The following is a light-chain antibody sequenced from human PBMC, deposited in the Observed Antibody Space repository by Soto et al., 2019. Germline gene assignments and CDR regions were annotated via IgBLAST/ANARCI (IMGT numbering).Light chain of an antibody. J-gene: IGLJ1*01. Sequence: QSVLTQPPSASATPGQRVTISCSGSSSNIGSHTVNWYQQLPGTAPKLLIYSNNQRPSGVPDRLSGSKSGTSASLAISGLQSEDEADYYCAAWDDSLNGCVFGTGTKLTVL. CDR2: SNN. V-gene: IGLV1-44*01. CDR1: SSNIGSHT. CDR3: AAWDDSLNGCV.